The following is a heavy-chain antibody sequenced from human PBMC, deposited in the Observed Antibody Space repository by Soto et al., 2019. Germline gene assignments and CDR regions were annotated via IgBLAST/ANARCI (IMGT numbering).Heavy chain of an antibody. D-gene: IGHD3-22*01. Sequence: EVQLVESGGGLVQPGGSLRLSCAASGFTFSSYSMNWVRQAPGKGLEWVSYISSSSSTIYYADSVKGRFTISRDNAKNSLYLQMNSLRAEDTAVYYCARGYISIGYDYWGQGTLVTVSS. CDR2: ISSSSSTI. V-gene: IGHV3-48*01. J-gene: IGHJ4*02. CDR3: ARGYISIGYDY. CDR1: GFTFSSYS.